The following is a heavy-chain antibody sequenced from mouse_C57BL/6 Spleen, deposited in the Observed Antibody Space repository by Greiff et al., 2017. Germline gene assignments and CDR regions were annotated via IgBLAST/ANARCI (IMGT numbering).Heavy chain of an antibody. J-gene: IGHJ2*01. V-gene: IGHV14-3*01. CDR3: ARRGVYGNYYFDD. CDR1: GFNFKNTY. Sequence: VQLKESVAELVRPGASVKLSCTASGFNFKNTYMHWVKQRPEQGLGWIGRIDPANGNTKSDPKFQGKATIAADTTSNTAYLPLTSLASEDTADYSCARRGVYGNYYFDDWGKGTTLAVSS. CDR2: IDPANGNT. D-gene: IGHD2-1*01.